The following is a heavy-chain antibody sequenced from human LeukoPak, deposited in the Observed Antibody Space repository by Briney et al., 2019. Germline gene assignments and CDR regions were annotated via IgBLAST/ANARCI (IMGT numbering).Heavy chain of an antibody. J-gene: IGHJ4*02. CDR3: AKDSIRNYYDSSGLGNY. D-gene: IGHD3-22*01. V-gene: IGHV3-30*02. CDR2: IRYDGSNK. CDR1: GSTFSSYG. Sequence: GGSLRLSCAASGSTFSSYGMHWVRQAPGKGLEWVAFIRYDGSNKYYADSVKGRFTISRDNSRNTLYLQMNSLRAEDTAVYYCAKDSIRNYYDSSGLGNYWGQGTLVTVSS.